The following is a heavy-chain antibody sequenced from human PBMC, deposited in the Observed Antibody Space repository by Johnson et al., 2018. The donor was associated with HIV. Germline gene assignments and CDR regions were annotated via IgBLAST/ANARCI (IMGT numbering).Heavy chain of an antibody. Sequence: QVQLVESGGGLVQPGGSLRLSCAASGFTVSSNYMSWVRQAPGKGLEWVAVISYDGSNKYYADSVKGRFTISRDNSKNTLYLQMISLRAEDTAVYFCAKGPRYDAFDIWGQGTMVTVSS. D-gene: IGHD1-1*01. V-gene: IGHV3-30*18. J-gene: IGHJ3*02. CDR3: AKGPRYDAFDI. CDR2: ISYDGSNK. CDR1: GFTVSSNY.